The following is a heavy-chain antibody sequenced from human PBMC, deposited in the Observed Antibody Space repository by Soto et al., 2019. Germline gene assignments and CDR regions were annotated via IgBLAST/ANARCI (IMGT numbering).Heavy chain of an antibody. CDR2: IKSKTDGGTT. J-gene: IGHJ4*02. V-gene: IGHV3-15*07. Sequence: GGSLRVSCAASGFTFSNAWMNWVRQAPWKGLEWVGRIKSKTDGGTTDYAAPVKGRFTISRDDSKNTLYLQMNSLKTEDTAVYYCTTDPVTMIVVVPSSGWGQGTLVTVS. CDR3: TTDPVTMIVVVPSSG. D-gene: IGHD3-22*01. CDR1: GFTFSNAW.